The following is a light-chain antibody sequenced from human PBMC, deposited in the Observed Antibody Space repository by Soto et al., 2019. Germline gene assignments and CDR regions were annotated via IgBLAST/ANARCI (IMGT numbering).Light chain of an antibody. V-gene: IGKV1-27*01. Sequence: DIRMTQSPSSLSASVGDRVTITCRASQGISNYLVWYQQKQGKVPKLLIYAASTLQSGVPSRFGGSGSGTDFTLTISSLQPEDVATYYCQNYNGAPWTFGQGTKVEIK. CDR3: QNYNGAPWT. J-gene: IGKJ1*01. CDR2: AAS. CDR1: QGISNY.